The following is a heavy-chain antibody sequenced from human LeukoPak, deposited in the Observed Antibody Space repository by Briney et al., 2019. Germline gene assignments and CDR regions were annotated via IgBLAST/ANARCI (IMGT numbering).Heavy chain of an antibody. J-gene: IGHJ5*02. V-gene: IGHV4-39*01. CDR3: AQSLGASTWFGNWFDP. D-gene: IGHD3-10*01. CDR2: IYYSGRT. Sequence: PSETLSLTCTVSGVSISSTSYCWGWIRQPPGKGLEWIGSIYYSGRTYYNPSLESRLTISVDTPKNQFSLKLSSVTAADTAVYYCAQSLGASTWFGNWFDPWGQGTLVTVSS. CDR1: GVSISSTSYC.